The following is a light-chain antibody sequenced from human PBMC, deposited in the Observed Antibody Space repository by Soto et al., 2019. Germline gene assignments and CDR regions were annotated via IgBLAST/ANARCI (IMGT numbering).Light chain of an antibody. J-gene: IGLJ1*01. V-gene: IGLV2-23*02. CDR1: SSDVGSYNL. CDR3: FSYAGGYV. CDR2: EVS. Sequence: VLTQPASVSGSPGQSITISCTGTSSDVGSYNLVSWYQQHPGKAPKLMIYEVSKRPSGVSNRFSGSKSGNTASLTISGLQAEDEADYYCFSYAGGYVFGTGTKVTVL.